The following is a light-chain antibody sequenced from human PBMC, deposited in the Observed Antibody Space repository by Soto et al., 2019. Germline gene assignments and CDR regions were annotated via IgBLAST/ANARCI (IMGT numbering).Light chain of an antibody. V-gene: IGLV1-47*01. CDR1: SSNIGSNY. CDR3: AAWDDSLSGRV. CDR2: RNN. Sequence: QSVLTQPPSASGTPGQRVTISCSGSSSNIGSNYVYWYQQLPGTAPKLLIYRNNQLPSGVPDRFSGSKSGTSASLAISGLRSEDEADYYCAAWDDSLSGRVFGGGNKLTVL. J-gene: IGLJ3*02.